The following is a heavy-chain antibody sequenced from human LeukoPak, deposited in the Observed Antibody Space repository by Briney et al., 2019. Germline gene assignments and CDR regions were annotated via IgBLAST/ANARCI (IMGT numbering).Heavy chain of an antibody. V-gene: IGHV3-30-3*01. CDR2: ISYDANNE. CDR3: ARDREFDP. Sequence: PERSLRLSCAASGFTFSNHAMHWLRQAPGKGLDSVAIISYDANNEYYADSVKGRSTISRDNSQNTLYLQMNSLRPDDTAVYYCARDREFDPWGQGTLVTVSS. J-gene: IGHJ5*02. CDR1: GFTFSNHA.